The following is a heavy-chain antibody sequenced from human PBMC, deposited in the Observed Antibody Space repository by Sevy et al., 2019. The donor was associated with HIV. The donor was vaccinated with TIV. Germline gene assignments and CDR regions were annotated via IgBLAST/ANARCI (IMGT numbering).Heavy chain of an antibody. CDR2: IRGSGGST. CDR3: AKSGQRPTRNWFDP. CDR1: GFTFSSYA. J-gene: IGHJ5*02. Sequence: GGSLRLSCAASGFTFSSYAMSWVRQAPGKGLEWVSAIRGSGGSTYYSDSVKGRFTISRDNSKNTLYLQMNSLRAEDTAVYYCAKSGQRPTRNWFDPWGHGTLVTVSS. V-gene: IGHV3-23*01. D-gene: IGHD6-25*01.